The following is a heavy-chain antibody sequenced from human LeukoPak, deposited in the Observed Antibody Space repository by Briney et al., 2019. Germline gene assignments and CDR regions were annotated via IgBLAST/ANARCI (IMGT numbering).Heavy chain of an antibody. D-gene: IGHD6-25*01. CDR1: DGSINIYY. J-gene: IGHJ4*02. V-gene: IGHV4-59*01. Sequence: SETLSLICTVSDGSINIYYWTWIRQPPGKGLEWIGYVHYSGNTNYNPSLKSRLTISVDTSKNQFSLKLSSVTAADTAIYYCARGGTRLYTSGSLDYWGQGTLVTVSS. CDR3: ARGGTRLYTSGSLDY. CDR2: VHYSGNT.